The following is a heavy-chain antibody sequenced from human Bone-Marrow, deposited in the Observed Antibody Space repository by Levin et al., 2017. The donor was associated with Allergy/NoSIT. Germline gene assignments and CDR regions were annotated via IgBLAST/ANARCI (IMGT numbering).Heavy chain of an antibody. CDR1: DGSISTDS. J-gene: IGHJ6*02. V-gene: IGHV4-59*01. CDR2: IYSSGNT. CDR3: ARLRSGYYYYYGMDV. Sequence: SCTVSDGSISTDSWTWIRQPPGMRLEWIGYIYSSGNTNYNPSLRSRVTISGDASKNQLSLKLSSVTAADTAVYYCARLRSGYYYYYGMDVWGQGTTVTVSS. D-gene: IGHD3-3*01.